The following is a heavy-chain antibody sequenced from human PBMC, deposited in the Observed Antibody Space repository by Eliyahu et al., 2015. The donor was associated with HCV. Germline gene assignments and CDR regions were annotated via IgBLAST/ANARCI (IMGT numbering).Heavy chain of an antibody. D-gene: IGHD7-27*01. V-gene: IGHV3-21*01. CDR3: ARDDLPGDSFPSPGHYYYGMDV. CDR2: ISSSSSRSYI. Sequence: GKGLEWVSSISSSSSRSYIYYGDSVKGRFTISRDNANNSLYLQMNSLRAEDTAVYYCARDDLPGDSFPSPGHYYYGMDVWGQGTTVTVSS. J-gene: IGHJ6*02.